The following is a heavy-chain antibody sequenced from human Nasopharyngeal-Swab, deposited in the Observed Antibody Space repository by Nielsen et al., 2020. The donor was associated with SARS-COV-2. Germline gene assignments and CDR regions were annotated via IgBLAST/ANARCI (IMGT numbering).Heavy chain of an antibody. CDR3: ARGPYYDFWSGYSSYYYMDV. CDR1: GYTFTGYY. Sequence: ASVKASCKASGYTFTGYYMHWVRQAPGQGLEWMGWINPNSGGTNYAQKFQGWVTMTRDTSISTAYMELSRLRSDDTAVYYCARGPYYDFWSGYSSYYYMDVWGKGTTVTAP. V-gene: IGHV1-2*04. J-gene: IGHJ6*03. D-gene: IGHD3-3*01. CDR2: INPNSGGT.